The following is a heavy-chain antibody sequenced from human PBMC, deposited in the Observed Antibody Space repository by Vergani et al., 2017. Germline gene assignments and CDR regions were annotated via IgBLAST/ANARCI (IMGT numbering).Heavy chain of an antibody. Sequence: EVQLVESGGGLLKPGESLRLSCSVSGFPFSGSYMTWFLPAPGKGLEWVIRIQFRVNGEATDSAAPVKGRFTISRDGSKETLYLQMNSLKIEDTGVYYWKNYNMGSSIHWGRGTLVTVSS. D-gene: IGHD3-22*01. V-gene: IGHV3-15*01. CDR3: KNYNMGSSIH. J-gene: IGHJ4*02. CDR1: GFPFSGSY. CDR2: IQFRVNGEAT.